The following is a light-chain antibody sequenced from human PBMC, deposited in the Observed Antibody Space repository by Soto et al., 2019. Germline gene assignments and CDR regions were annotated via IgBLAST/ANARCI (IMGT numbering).Light chain of an antibody. J-gene: IGLJ3*02. Sequence: QSVLIQPASVSGSPGQSIAISCTGTSSDVGGYNYVSWYQQHPGKTPNLMIYDVSNRPSGVSNRFSGSKSGNTASLTISGLQAEDEADYSCSSYTSSSTWVFGGGTKLTVL. CDR1: SSDVGGYNY. CDR3: SSYTSSSTWV. CDR2: DVS. V-gene: IGLV2-14*01.